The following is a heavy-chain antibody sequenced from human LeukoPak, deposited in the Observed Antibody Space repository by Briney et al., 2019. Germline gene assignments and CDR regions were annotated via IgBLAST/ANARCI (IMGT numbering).Heavy chain of an antibody. J-gene: IGHJ3*02. CDR1: GFTFSSYA. V-gene: IGHV3-30*04. CDR3: ARGLRSRTYYYDSSGSAWFI. CDR2: ISYDGSNK. Sequence: QPGRSLRLSCAASGFTFSSYAMHWVRQAPGKGLEWVAVISYDGSNKYYADSVKGRFTISRDNSKNTLYLQMNSLRAEDTAVYYCARGLRSRTYYYDSSGSAWFIWGQGTMVTVSS. D-gene: IGHD3-22*01.